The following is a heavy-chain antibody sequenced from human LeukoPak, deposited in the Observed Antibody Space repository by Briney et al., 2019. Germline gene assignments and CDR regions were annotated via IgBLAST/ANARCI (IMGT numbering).Heavy chain of an antibody. D-gene: IGHD2-15*01. CDR3: ASRPRPDIVVVVAARDAFDI. CDR1: GNTFSRYY. V-gene: IGHV1-69*06. Sequence: ASVKVSCKASGNTFSRYYMHWVRQAPGQGLEWMGGIIPIFGTANYAQKFQGRVTITADKSTSTAYMELSSLRSEDTAVYYCASRPRPDIVVVVAARDAFDIWGQGTMVTVSS. CDR2: IIPIFGTA. J-gene: IGHJ3*02.